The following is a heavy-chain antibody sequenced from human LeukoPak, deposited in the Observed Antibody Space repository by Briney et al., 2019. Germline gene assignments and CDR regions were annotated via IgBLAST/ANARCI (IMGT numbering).Heavy chain of an antibody. J-gene: IGHJ4*02. V-gene: IGHV4-4*07. CDR2: IYSSGSA. Sequence: SETLSLTCNFSSDSMTYIFWSWIRQPAGKGLEWIGRIYSSGSAHYNPSLKSRVTMSVDTSKNQFSLNLSSVTAADTAVYYCARAIPGNPFDYWGQGALVTVSS. CDR3: ARAIPGNPFDY. D-gene: IGHD1-20*01. CDR1: SDSMTYIF.